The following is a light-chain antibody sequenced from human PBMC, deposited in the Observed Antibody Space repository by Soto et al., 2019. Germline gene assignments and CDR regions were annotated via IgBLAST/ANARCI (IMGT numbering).Light chain of an antibody. V-gene: IGLV2-14*01. J-gene: IGLJ1*01. Sequence: QSALTQPASVSGSPGQSITISCTGTSSDVGGYNYVSWYQQHPGKAPKLMIYDVSNRPSGVSNRFSGSKSGNTASLTISGLQAEDEADYYCSSYTSSSTLEGYVFGTGPKLTVL. CDR2: DVS. CDR3: SSYTSSSTLEGYV. CDR1: SSDVGGYNY.